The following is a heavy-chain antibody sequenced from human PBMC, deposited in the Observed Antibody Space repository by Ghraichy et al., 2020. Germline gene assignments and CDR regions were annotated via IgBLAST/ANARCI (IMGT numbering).Heavy chain of an antibody. CDR3: ARGMKWAAAGQYYFDY. Sequence: TLSLTCAVYGGSFSGYYWSWIRQPPGKGLEWIGEINRSGTTNYIPSLKSRAAISIDTSKNQFSLNLNSVTAADTAVYFCARGMKWAAAGQYYFDYWGQGTLLTVSS. CDR2: INRSGTT. J-gene: IGHJ4*02. D-gene: IGHD6-25*01. CDR1: GGSFSGYY. V-gene: IGHV4-34*01.